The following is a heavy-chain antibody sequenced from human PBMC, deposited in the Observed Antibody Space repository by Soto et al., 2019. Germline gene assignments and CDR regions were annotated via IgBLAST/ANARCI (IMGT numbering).Heavy chain of an antibody. CDR2: IYYSGST. CDR1: GGSISSGDYY. D-gene: IGHD5-12*01. Sequence: QVQLQESGPGLVKPSQTLSLTCTVSGGSISSGDYYWSWIRPPPGKGLEWIGYIYYSGSTYYNPSLKRRVTISVDTSKNQFSLKLSSGTAADTAVYYCARWLGYGPHFDYWGQGTLVTVSS. CDR3: ARWLGYGPHFDY. V-gene: IGHV4-30-4*01. J-gene: IGHJ4*02.